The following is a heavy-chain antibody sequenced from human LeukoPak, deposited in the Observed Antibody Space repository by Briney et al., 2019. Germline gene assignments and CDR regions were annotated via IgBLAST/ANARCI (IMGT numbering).Heavy chain of an antibody. Sequence: PGGSLRLSCAASGFTFSSYAMNWVRQAPGKALEWLSFTNSGGDSIHYADSVEGRFIISRDNVKNLLHLQMNNLRAEDTAMYYCARGQTSGSFIIDYWGQGTLVTVSS. CDR3: ARGQTSGSFIIDY. CDR1: GFTFSSYA. V-gene: IGHV3-48*01. CDR2: TNSGGDSI. D-gene: IGHD3-10*01. J-gene: IGHJ4*02.